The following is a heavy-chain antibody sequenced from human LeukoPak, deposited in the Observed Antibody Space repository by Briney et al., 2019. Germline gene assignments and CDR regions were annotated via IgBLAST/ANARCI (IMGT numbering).Heavy chain of an antibody. CDR1: VHTFTSYG. Sequence: ASVKVSCKSSVHTFTSYGISWLRQAPGQALEWMGWISAYNGNTNYAQKLQGRVTMTTDTSTSTAYMELTSLRSYDTAVYYCARYTPFGGDLLDYWSQGTLVTVSS. J-gene: IGHJ4*02. V-gene: IGHV1-18*01. D-gene: IGHD4-17*01. CDR2: ISAYNGNT. CDR3: ARYTPFGGDLLDY.